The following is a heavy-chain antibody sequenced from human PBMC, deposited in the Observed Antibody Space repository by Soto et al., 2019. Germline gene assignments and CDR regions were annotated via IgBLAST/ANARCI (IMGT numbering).Heavy chain of an antibody. CDR2: IFHTGST. CDR3: AREPYCTSATCFMQFDS. CDR1: GASISSGDSY. D-gene: IGHD2-2*01. J-gene: IGHJ4*02. Sequence: SETLSLTCAVSGASISSGDSYWSWIRQRPGKGLEWIGYIFHTGSTYYNPSLKSRVTISLDSSKNQFSLKLTSATAADTAVYFCAREPYCTSATCFMQFDSWGQGRLLNVS. V-gene: IGHV4-31*11.